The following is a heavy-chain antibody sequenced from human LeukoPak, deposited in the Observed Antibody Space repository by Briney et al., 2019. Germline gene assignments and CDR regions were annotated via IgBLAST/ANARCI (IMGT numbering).Heavy chain of an antibody. D-gene: IGHD3-10*01. CDR1: GYTFTGYY. Sequence: ASVKVSCKASGYTFTGYYMHWVRQAPGQGLEWMGWINPNSGGTNYAQEFQGRVTMTRDTSISTAYMELSRLRSDDTAVYYCARGVTMVRGVIMGYWGQRTLVTVSS. CDR3: ARGVTMVRGVIMGY. J-gene: IGHJ4*02. V-gene: IGHV1-2*02. CDR2: INPNSGGT.